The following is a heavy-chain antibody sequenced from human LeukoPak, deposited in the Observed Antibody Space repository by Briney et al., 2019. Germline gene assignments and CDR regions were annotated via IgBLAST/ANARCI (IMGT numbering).Heavy chain of an antibody. J-gene: IGHJ4*02. V-gene: IGHV4-34*01. D-gene: IGHD2-2*02. CDR3: ARVNIVVVPAAINDYFDY. CDR1: GGSFSGYY. CDR2: INHSGST. Sequence: PSETLSLTCAVYGGSFSGYYWSWIRQPPGKGLEWIGEINHSGSTNYNPSLKSRVTISVDTSKNQFSLKPSSVTAADTAVYYCARVNIVVVPAAINDYFDYWGQGTLVTVSS.